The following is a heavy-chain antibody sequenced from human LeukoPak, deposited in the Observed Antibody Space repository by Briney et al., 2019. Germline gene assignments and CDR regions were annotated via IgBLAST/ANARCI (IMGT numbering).Heavy chain of an antibody. CDR2: MNPSGST. Sequence: SETLSLTCAVYGGSFSGYYWTWIRQSPERGLERIGEMNPSGSTNYNPSLKSRVTISVDTSKNQFSLELSSVTAADTAVYYCARGRQDVTMIVVVMTAVSYYLDVWGKGTTVTVS. V-gene: IGHV4-34*01. CDR1: GGSFSGYY. CDR3: ARGRQDVTMIVVVMTAVSYYLDV. J-gene: IGHJ6*03. D-gene: IGHD3-22*01.